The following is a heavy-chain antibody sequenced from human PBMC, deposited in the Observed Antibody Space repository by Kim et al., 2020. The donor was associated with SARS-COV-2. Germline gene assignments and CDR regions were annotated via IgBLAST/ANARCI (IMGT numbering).Heavy chain of an antibody. V-gene: IGHV1-3*01. CDR2: VTVASGKT. D-gene: IGHD3-3*01. CDR3: ATHRSRLEVVAP. J-gene: IGHJ5*02. CDR1: GYTFTSYS. Sequence: ASVKVSCKASGYTFTSYSMHWMRQAPGQGLECMGWVTVASGKTEYSRKFQNRLTITSDTSANTVYMELSSLTSEDTAIYYCATHRSRLEVVAPWGQGTLV.